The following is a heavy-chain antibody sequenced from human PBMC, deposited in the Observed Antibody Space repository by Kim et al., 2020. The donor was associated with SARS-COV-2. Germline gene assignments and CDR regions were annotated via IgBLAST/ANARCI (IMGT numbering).Heavy chain of an antibody. CDR3: AKDVWGSYSDYYYGMDV. CDR2: ISGSGGST. V-gene: IGHV3-23*01. Sequence: GGSLRLSCAASGFTFSSYAMSWVRQAPGKGLEWVSAISGSGGSTYYADSVKGRFTISRDNSKNTLYLQMNSLRAEDTAVYYCAKDVWGSYSDYYYGMDVWGQGTTVTVSS. J-gene: IGHJ6*02. CDR1: GFTFSSYA. D-gene: IGHD1-26*01.